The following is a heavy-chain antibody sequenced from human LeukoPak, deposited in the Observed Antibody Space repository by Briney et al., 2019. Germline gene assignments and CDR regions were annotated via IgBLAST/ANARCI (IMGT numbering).Heavy chain of an antibody. Sequence: GGSLRLSCAASGFTLSNYWMHWVRQAPGKGLVWVSRISSDGSTTTYADSVRGRFTISRDTARNTLYLQMNSLGVEDTAVYYCARVEYCTSTTCYSNFQHWGQGALVTVSS. V-gene: IGHV3-74*03. CDR3: ARVEYCTSTTCYSNFQH. J-gene: IGHJ1*01. CDR1: GFTLSNYW. D-gene: IGHD2/OR15-2a*01. CDR2: ISSDGSTT.